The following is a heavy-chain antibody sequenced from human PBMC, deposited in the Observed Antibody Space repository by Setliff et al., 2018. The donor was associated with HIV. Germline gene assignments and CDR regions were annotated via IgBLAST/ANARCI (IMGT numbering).Heavy chain of an antibody. D-gene: IGHD2-8*02. Sequence: SETLSLTCFVSGVSISGHFWGWIRQPPGKGLEWIGYIYTSGTTEYNPSLDSRVTISVDTSRDQFSLNLRSVTAADTALYFCARLIDTGLRYFDYWGLGMLVTVSS. CDR3: ARLIDTGLRYFDY. V-gene: IGHV4-4*09. CDR1: GVSISGHF. CDR2: IYTSGTT. J-gene: IGHJ4*02.